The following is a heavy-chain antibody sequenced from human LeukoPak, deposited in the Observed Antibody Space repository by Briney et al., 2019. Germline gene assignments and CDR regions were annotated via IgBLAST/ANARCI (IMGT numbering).Heavy chain of an antibody. CDR2: ISGSGGST. V-gene: IGHV3-23*01. D-gene: IGHD2-2*01. CDR3: AKDIVVVPAAQFDY. CDR1: GFTFTSYA. J-gene: IGHJ4*02. Sequence: GGSLRLSCAASGFTFTSYAMSWVRQAPGKGLEWVSAISGSGGSTYYADSVKGRFTISRDNSKNTLYLQMNSLRAEDTAVYYCAKDIVVVPAAQFDYWGQGTLVTVSS.